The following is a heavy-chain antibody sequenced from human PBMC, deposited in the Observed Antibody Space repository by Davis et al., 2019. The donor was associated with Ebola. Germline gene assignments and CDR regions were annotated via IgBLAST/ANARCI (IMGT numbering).Heavy chain of an antibody. J-gene: IGHJ6*02. CDR1: GFTFSSYG. Sequence: PGGFLRPSCAAPGFTFSSYGMHWVRQAPGKGLEWVAVIWYDGSNKYYADSVKGRFTISRDNSKNTLYLQMNSLRAEDTAVYYCARDVRFLEWLLYPEGGYYYYYGMDVWGQGTTVTVSS. V-gene: IGHV3-30*19. CDR2: IWYDGSNK. D-gene: IGHD3-3*01. CDR3: ARDVRFLEWLLYPEGGYYYYYGMDV.